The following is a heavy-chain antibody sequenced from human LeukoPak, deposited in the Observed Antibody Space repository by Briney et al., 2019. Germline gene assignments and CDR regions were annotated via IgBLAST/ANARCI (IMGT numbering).Heavy chain of an antibody. CDR2: ISGSGGST. J-gene: IGHJ4*02. CDR3: AKGGERMDFGVVIPLDY. V-gene: IGHV3-23*01. Sequence: GGSLRLSCAASGFTFSSYSMNWVRQAPGKGLEWVSAISGSGGSTYYADSVKGRFTISRDNSKNTLYLQMNSLRAEDTAVYYCAKGGERMDFGVVIPLDYWGQGTLVTVSS. D-gene: IGHD3-3*01. CDR1: GFTFSSYS.